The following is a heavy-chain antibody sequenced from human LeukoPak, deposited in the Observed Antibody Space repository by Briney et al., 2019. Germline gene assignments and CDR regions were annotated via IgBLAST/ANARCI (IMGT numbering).Heavy chain of an antibody. V-gene: IGHV3-23*01. Sequence: PGGSLRLSCAASGFTFSSYAMSWVRQAPGKGLEWVSAISGSGGSTYYADSVKGRFIISRDNSKNTLYLQMNSLRAEDTAVYYCAKDIGDGYNVPYWGQGTLVTVSS. D-gene: IGHD5-12*01. CDR2: ISGSGGST. CDR3: AKDIGDGYNVPY. CDR1: GFTFSSYA. J-gene: IGHJ4*02.